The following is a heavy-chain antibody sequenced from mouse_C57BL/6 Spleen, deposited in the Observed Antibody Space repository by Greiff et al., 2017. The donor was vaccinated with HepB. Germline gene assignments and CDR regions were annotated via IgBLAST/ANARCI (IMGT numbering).Heavy chain of an antibody. V-gene: IGHV14-4*01. Sequence: DVKLQESGAELVRPGASVKLSCTASGFNIKDDYMHWVKQRPEQGLEWIGWIDPENGDTEYASKFQGKATITADTSSNTAYLQLSSLTSEDTAVYYCTTPGNYTSLYYFDYWGQGTTLTVSS. CDR1: GFNIKDDY. J-gene: IGHJ2*01. CDR2: IDPENGDT. CDR3: TTPGNYTSLYYFDY. D-gene: IGHD2-1*01.